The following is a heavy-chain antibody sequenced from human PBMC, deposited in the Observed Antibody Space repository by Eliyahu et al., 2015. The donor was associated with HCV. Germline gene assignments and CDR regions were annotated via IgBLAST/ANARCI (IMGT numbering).Heavy chain of an antibody. Sequence: EVQLLESGGGLVQPGGSLRLSCAASGFTFSNXAMSWVRQAPGKGLEWVSAISGSGGSTYYADSVKGRFTISRDNSKNTLYLQMNSLRAEDTAVYYCAKGSEYSGSYYQDYWGQGTLVTVSS. D-gene: IGHD1-26*01. CDR3: AKGSEYSGSYYQDY. CDR1: GFTFSNXA. V-gene: IGHV3-23*01. CDR2: ISGSGGST. J-gene: IGHJ4*02.